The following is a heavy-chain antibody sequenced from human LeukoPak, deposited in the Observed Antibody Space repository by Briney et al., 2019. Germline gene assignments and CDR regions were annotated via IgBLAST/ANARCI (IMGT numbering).Heavy chain of an antibody. V-gene: IGHV3-23*01. Sequence: PGGSLRLSCAASGFTFSNFALTWVRQAPEKGLEWVSSISGSGYTTHYADSVKGRFTISRDNSKNALFLQVNSLRAEDTAVYYCAKSGPYCGSTTCNYFDYWGQGTLVTVSS. CDR2: ISGSGYTT. CDR3: AKSGPYCGSTTCNYFDY. J-gene: IGHJ4*02. CDR1: GFTFSNFA. D-gene: IGHD2-2*01.